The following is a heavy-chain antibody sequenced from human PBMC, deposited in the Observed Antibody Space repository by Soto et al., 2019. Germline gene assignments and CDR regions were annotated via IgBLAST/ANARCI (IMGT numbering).Heavy chain of an antibody. CDR1: GGTFSSYA. V-gene: IGHV1-69*13. D-gene: IGHD6-13*01. Sequence: ASVKVSCKASGGTFSSYAISWVRQAPGQGLEWMGGIIPIFGTANYAQKFQGRVTITADESTSTAYMELSSLRSEDTAVYYCARQAGPERNMDVWGKGTTVTVSS. J-gene: IGHJ6*03. CDR2: IIPIFGTA. CDR3: ARQAGPERNMDV.